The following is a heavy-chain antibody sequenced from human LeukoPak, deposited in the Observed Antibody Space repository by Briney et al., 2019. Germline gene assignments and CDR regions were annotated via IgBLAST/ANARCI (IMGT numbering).Heavy chain of an antibody. J-gene: IGHJ4*02. Sequence: SVKVSCKASGGTFSSYAISWVRQAPGQGLEWMGRIIPILGIANYAQKFQGRVTITADKSTSTAYMELSSLRSEDTAVYYCAGDVSGYDYGVDYWGQGTLVTVSS. CDR3: AGDVSGYDYGVDY. CDR1: GGTFSSYA. V-gene: IGHV1-69*04. D-gene: IGHD5-12*01. CDR2: IIPILGIA.